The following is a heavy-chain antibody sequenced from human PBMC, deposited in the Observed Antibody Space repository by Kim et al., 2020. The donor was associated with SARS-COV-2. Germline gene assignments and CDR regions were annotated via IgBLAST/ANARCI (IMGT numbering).Heavy chain of an antibody. V-gene: IGHV5-51*01. CDR3: ARRRHFDWLFYFFDY. CDR1: GYSFTSYW. D-gene: IGHD3-9*01. J-gene: IGHJ4*02. CDR2: IYPGDSDT. Sequence: GESLKISCKGSGYSFTSYWIGWVRQMPGKGLEWMGIIYPGDSDTRYSPSFQGQVTISADKSISTAYLQWSSLKASDTAMYYCARRRHFDWLFYFFDYWGQGTLVTVSS.